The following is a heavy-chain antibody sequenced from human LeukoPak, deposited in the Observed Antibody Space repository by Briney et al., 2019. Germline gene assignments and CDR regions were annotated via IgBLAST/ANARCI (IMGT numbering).Heavy chain of an antibody. J-gene: IGHJ6*02. CDR1: GGSISSYY. V-gene: IGHV4-59*01. CDR2: IYYSGST. CDR3: ARDPGRDPYSSGWDYYYGMDV. Sequence: SETLSLTCTVSGGSISSYYWSWIRQPPGKGLEWIGYIYYSGSTNYNPSLKSRVTISVDTPKNQFSLKLSSETAADTAVYYCARDPGRDPYSSGWDYYYGMDVWGQGTTVTVSS. D-gene: IGHD6-19*01.